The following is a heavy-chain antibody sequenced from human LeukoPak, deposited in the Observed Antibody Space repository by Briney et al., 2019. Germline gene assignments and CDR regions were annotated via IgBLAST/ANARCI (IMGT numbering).Heavy chain of an antibody. J-gene: IGHJ4*02. D-gene: IGHD2-2*01. CDR2: INPNSGGT. CDR1: GYTFTGYY. V-gene: IGHV1-2*02. CDR3: AREQGSTGYFEY. Sequence: ASVKVSCKASGYTFTGYYMHWVRQAPGQGLEWMGWINPNSGGTNYAKKFQGRVTMTRDMSTSTVYMDLSSLRSEDTAVYYCAREQGSTGYFEYWGQGTLVTVSS.